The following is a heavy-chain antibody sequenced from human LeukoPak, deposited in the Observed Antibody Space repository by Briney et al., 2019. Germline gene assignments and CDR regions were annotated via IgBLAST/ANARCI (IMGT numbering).Heavy chain of an antibody. J-gene: IGHJ6*03. CDR3: ARAKRDGYFHYYYMDV. D-gene: IGHD5-24*01. V-gene: IGHV3-20*04. Sequence: GSLRLSCAASGFPFDDYSMSWVRPAPGKGLEWVSGINWNGGSTGYADSVKGRFTISRDNAKNSLYLQMNSLRAEDTALYYCARAKRDGYFHYYYMDVWGKGTTVTVSS. CDR2: INWNGGST. CDR1: GFPFDDYS.